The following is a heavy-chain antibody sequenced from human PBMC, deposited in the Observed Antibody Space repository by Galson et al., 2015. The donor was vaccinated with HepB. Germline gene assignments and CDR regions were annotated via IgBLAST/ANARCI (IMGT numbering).Heavy chain of an antibody. J-gene: IGHJ6*03. CDR1: GFTVSSNY. CDR2: IYSGGST. V-gene: IGHV3-53*01. D-gene: IGHD3-3*01. Sequence: SLRLSCAASGFTVSSNYMSWVRQAPGKGLEWVSVIYSGGSTYYADSVKGRFTISRDNSKNTLYLQMNSLRAEDTAVYYCARDSRFYHDFDYYYYMDVWGKGTTVTVSS. CDR3: ARDSRFYHDFDYYYYMDV.